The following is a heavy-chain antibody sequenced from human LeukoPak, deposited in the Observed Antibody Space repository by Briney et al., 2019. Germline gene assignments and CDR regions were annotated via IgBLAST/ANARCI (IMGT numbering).Heavy chain of an antibody. CDR1: GYTFTGYY. CDR2: INPNSGGT. V-gene: IGHV1-2*02. J-gene: IGHJ5*02. CDR3: ARDEEGGDYGAFRGDWFDP. Sequence: ASVKVSCKASGYTFTGYYMHWVRQAPGQGLEWMGWINPNSGGTNYAQKFQGRVTMTRDTSISTAYMELSRLRSDDTAVYYCARDEEGGDYGAFRGDWFDPWGQGSLVTVSS. D-gene: IGHD4-17*01.